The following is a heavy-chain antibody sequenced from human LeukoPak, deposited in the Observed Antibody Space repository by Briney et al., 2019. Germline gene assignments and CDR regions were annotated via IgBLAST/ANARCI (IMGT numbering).Heavy chain of an antibody. Sequence: GGSLRLSCAASGFSLSAYGVHWVRQAPGKGLEWAAVISYDGGNKYYADSVKGRFTISRDDSKNTLYLQMNSLRAEDTAVYYCAKDLAQWLVRGGYYYYGMDVWGQGTTVTVSS. CDR1: GFSLSAYG. J-gene: IGHJ6*02. D-gene: IGHD6-19*01. CDR2: ISYDGGNK. CDR3: AKDLAQWLVRGGYYYYGMDV. V-gene: IGHV3-30*18.